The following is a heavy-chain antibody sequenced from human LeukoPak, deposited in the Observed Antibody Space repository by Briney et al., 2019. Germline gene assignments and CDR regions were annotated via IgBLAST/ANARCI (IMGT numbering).Heavy chain of an antibody. Sequence: GGSLRLSCAASGFTFDVYAMHWVRHAPGKGLEWVSGISRNSGSIGYADSVKGRFTISRDNAKNSLYLQMNSLRAEDTALYYCAKGHRIVGATRLDYWGQGTLVTVSS. D-gene: IGHD1-26*01. CDR1: GFTFDVYA. CDR3: AKGHRIVGATRLDY. J-gene: IGHJ4*02. V-gene: IGHV3-9*01. CDR2: ISRNSGSI.